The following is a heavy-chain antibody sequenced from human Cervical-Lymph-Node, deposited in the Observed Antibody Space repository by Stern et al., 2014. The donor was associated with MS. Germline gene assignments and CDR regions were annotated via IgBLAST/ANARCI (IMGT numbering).Heavy chain of an antibody. CDR1: GGSFSSGGYP. J-gene: IGHJ6*02. D-gene: IGHD3-10*01. CDR3: ARETAFFGGLGYGMDV. Sequence: QLQLEESGPGLVKPSQTLSLTCTVSGGSFSSGGYPWSWIRPPPGQGLEWIGYIFCSGGTNYNPSHKSRVTMSLDTSKNRFSLELTSVPATDTAVYYWARETAFFGGLGYGMDVWGQGTTVTVSS. V-gene: IGHV4-30-4*01. CDR2: IFCSGGT.